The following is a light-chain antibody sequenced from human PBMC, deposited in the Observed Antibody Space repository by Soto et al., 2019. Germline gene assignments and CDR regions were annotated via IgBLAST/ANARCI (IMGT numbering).Light chain of an antibody. CDR2: EVS. V-gene: IGLV2-14*01. CDR1: TSDVGAYNY. J-gene: IGLJ1*01. CDR3: SSQTSSSSPFV. Sequence: QSALTQPASVSGSPGQSITISCTGSTSDVGAYNYVSWYKHHPGQAPQLMIYEVSNRPSGVSNRFSGSKSGNTASLTISGLQADEEGDYYCSSQTSSSSPFVFGAGTKVNV.